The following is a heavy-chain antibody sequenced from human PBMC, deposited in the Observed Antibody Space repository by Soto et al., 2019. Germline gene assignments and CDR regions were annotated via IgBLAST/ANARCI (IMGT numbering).Heavy chain of an antibody. CDR1: GYTFTSYG. J-gene: IGHJ5*02. CDR3: ARSNAIAGATPTQCGS. Sequence: QVQLVQSGAEVKKPGASVKVSCKASGYTFTSYGISWVRQAPGQGLEWMGWISAYNGNTNYAQKLQGRVTMTTDTTTSTADMELMSLRSDDTAVYYCARSNAIAGATPTQCGSCGQGTLLTVSS. V-gene: IGHV1-18*01. CDR2: ISAYNGNT. D-gene: IGHD1-26*01.